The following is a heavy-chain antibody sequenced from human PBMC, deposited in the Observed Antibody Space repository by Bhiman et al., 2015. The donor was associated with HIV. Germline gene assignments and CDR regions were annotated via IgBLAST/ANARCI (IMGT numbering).Heavy chain of an antibody. D-gene: IGHD6-13*01. CDR2: ISYDGSNK. CDR3: ARGERGIAAAAYFDY. Sequence: QVQLVESGGGVVQPGRSLRLSCAASGFTFSSYAMHWVRQAPGKGLKWVAVISYDGSNKYYADSVKGRFTISRDNSKNTLYLQMNSLRADDTAVYYCARGERGIAAAAYFDYWGQGTLVTVSS. V-gene: IGHV3-30*04. CDR1: GFTFSSYA. J-gene: IGHJ4*02.